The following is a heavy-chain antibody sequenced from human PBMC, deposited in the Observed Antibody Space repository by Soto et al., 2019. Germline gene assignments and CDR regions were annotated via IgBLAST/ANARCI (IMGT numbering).Heavy chain of an antibody. CDR2: IHYSGTT. CDR1: GGSINSYY. J-gene: IGHJ4*02. D-gene: IGHD3-22*01. Sequence: SETLSLTCTVSGGSINSYYWSWIRQPPGKGLEWIGYIHYSGTTNYSPSLKSRVTISVDTSKNQFSLKLSSVTAADTAVYYCARGIYDSSSYYTRIFDCWGQGTLVTVSS. V-gene: IGHV4-59*01. CDR3: ARGIYDSSSYYTRIFDC.